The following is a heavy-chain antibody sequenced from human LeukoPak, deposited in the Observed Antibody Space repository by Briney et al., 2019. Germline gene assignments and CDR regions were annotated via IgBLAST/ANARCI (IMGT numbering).Heavy chain of an antibody. CDR1: GGSISSYY. CDR3: ARAGEVGATNPFDY. J-gene: IGHJ4*03. D-gene: IGHD1-26*01. V-gene: IGHV4-4*07. Sequence: SETLSLTCTVSGGSISSYYWSWIRQPAGKGLEWIGRIYTSGSTNYNPSLKSRVTISVDKSKNQFSLKLSSVTAADTAVYYCARAGEVGATNPFDYWGQGTTVTVSS. CDR2: IYTSGST.